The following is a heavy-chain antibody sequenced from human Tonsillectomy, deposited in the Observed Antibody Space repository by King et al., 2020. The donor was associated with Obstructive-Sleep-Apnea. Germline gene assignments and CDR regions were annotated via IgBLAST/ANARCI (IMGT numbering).Heavy chain of an antibody. CDR1: GGSFSGYY. D-gene: IGHD5-24*01. V-gene: IGHV4-34*01. Sequence: VQLQQWGAGLLKPSETLSLTCAVYGGSFSGYYWSWIRQPPGKGLEWMGEINHSGSTNYNPSLKSRVTISVDTSKNQFSLKLSSVTAADTAVYYCVRAGGVGYNFDYWGQGTLVTVSS. CDR2: INHSGST. J-gene: IGHJ4*02. CDR3: VRAGGVGYNFDY.